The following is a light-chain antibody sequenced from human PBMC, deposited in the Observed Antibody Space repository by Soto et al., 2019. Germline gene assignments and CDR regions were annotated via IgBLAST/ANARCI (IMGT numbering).Light chain of an antibody. J-gene: IGLJ2*01. V-gene: IGLV2-8*01. CDR3: SSYAGSNNLV. Sequence: QAVVTQPPSASGSPGQSVTISCTGTGSDVGGYNYVSWYQQHPGKAPKLMIYEVSKRPSGVPDRFSGSKSGNTASLTVSGLQAEDEADYYGSSYAGSNNLVFGGGTKLTVL. CDR2: EVS. CDR1: GSDVGGYNY.